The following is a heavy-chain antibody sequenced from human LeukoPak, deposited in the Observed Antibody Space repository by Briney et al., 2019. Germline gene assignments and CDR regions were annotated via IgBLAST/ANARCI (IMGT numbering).Heavy chain of an antibody. CDR3: ARGREDSYDSSGYYVFDY. CDR2: IYYSGRT. CDR1: GVSVSSGDYY. J-gene: IGHJ4*02. D-gene: IGHD3-22*01. Sequence: SETLSLTCTVSGVSVSSGDYYWSWIRQPPGGGLEWLGYIYYSGRTNYNPSLKSRVTISVDTSKYQFSLKLNSVTAADTAVYYCARGREDSYDSSGYYVFDYWGQGTLVTVSS. V-gene: IGHV4-61*08.